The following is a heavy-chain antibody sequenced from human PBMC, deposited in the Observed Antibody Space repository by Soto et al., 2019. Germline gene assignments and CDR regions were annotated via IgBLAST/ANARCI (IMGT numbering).Heavy chain of an antibody. CDR1: GGTFSSYA. D-gene: IGHD2-8*01. J-gene: IGHJ5*02. CDR3: ARDVRMVYAEYNWFDP. CDR2: IIPIFGTA. V-gene: IGHV1-69*01. Sequence: QVQLVQSGAEVKKPGSSVKVSCKASGGTFSSYAISWVRQAPGQGLEWMGGIIPIFGTANYAQKFQGRVTIPADESTSTAYMELSSLRSEDTAVYYCARDVRMVYAEYNWFDPWGQGTLVTVSS.